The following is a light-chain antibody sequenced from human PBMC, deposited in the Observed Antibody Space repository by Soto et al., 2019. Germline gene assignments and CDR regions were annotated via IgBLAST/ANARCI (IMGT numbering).Light chain of an antibody. V-gene: IGLV2-14*01. CDR2: EVS. Sequence: QSALTQPASVSGSPGQSITISCTGTSSDVGGYNYVSWYQQHPGKAPKLLIYEVSHRPSGVSNRFSGSKSGNTASLTISGLQAEDEADYYCSSYTSTDPLLYVFGTGTKLTVL. CDR1: SSDVGGYNY. CDR3: SSYTSTDPLLYV. J-gene: IGLJ1*01.